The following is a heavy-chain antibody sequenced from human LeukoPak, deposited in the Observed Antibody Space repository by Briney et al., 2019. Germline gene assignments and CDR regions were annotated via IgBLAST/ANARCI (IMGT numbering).Heavy chain of an antibody. D-gene: IGHD3-9*01. Sequence: GGSLRLSCAASGFTFSSYAMSWVRQAPGKGLEWVSAISGSGGSTYYADSVKGRFTISRDDSKNTLYLQMNSLRAEDTAVYYYAKTLPYDILTGSYDYWGQGTLVTVSS. V-gene: IGHV3-23*01. CDR1: GFTFSSYA. J-gene: IGHJ4*02. CDR2: ISGSGGST. CDR3: AKTLPYDILTGSYDY.